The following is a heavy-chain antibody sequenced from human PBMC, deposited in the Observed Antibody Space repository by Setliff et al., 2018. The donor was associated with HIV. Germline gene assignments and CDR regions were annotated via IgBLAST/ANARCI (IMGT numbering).Heavy chain of an antibody. J-gene: IGHJ4*02. CDR1: GGTFSSYA. Sequence: GASVKVSCKASGGTFSSYAISWVRQAPGQGLEWMGGIIPIFGTANYAQKFQGRVTITADESTSTAYMELSSLRSEDTAVYYCARRQRKGGGGVAPDYWGQGTLVTVSS. D-gene: IGHD2-15*01. CDR2: IIPIFGTA. V-gene: IGHV1-69*13. CDR3: ARRQRKGGGGVAPDY.